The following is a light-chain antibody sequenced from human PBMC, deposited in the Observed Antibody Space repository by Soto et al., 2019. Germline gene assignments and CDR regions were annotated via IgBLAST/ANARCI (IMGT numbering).Light chain of an antibody. CDR1: QGIANY. J-gene: IGKJ1*01. CDR3: QQYNNWPRT. Sequence: DIQMTQSPSSLSASVGDRVTITCRASQGIANYLAWYQQKPGKVPKLLIYAASTLEPGVPSRFSGSGFGTEFTLTISSLQSEDFAVYYSQQYNNWPRTFGQGTKVEIK. CDR2: AAS. V-gene: IGKV1-27*01.